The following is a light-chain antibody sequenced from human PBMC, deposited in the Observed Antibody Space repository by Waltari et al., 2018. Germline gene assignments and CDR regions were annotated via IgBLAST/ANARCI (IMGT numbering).Light chain of an antibody. CDR3: QQYYSTSTIT. J-gene: IGKJ5*01. CDR1: QSVLYSSNNKNY. V-gene: IGKV4-1*01. CDR2: WAS. Sequence: DIVMTQSPDSLAVSLGERATINCKSSQSVLYSSNNKNYLAWYQQKPGQPPKLLIYWASTLESGVPDRFSGSGSGTDFTLTISSLQAEDVAVYYCQQYYSTSTITFGQGTRLEIK.